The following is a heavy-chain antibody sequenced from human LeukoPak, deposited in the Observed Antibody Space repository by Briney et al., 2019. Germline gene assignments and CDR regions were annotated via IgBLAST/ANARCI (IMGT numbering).Heavy chain of an antibody. J-gene: IGHJ6*03. V-gene: IGHV4-59*01. Sequence: SETLSLTCTVSGGSISSYYWSWIRQPPGKGLEWIGYIYHSGSTNYNPSLKSRVAMSVDTSKNQFSLKLSSVTAADTAVYYCATTSTGNYYYYYMDVWGKGTTVTVSS. CDR1: GGSISSYY. D-gene: IGHD2-8*02. CDR3: ATTSTGNYYYYYMDV. CDR2: IYHSGST.